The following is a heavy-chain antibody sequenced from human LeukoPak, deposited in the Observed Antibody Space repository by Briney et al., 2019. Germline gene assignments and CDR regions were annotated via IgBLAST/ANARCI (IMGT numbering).Heavy chain of an antibody. CDR2: IYHNGNT. CDR3: ARVKYNWGDPDY. CDR1: GYSISSGYY. V-gene: IGHV4-38-2*01. J-gene: IGHJ4*01. D-gene: IGHD1-1*01. Sequence: SETLSLTCAVSGYSISSGYYWGWIRQPPGKGLEWIGTIYHNGNTYYNPSLKSRVTISVDTSKNQFSLKLSSVTAADTAVYYCARVKYNWGDPDYWGQDPWPP.